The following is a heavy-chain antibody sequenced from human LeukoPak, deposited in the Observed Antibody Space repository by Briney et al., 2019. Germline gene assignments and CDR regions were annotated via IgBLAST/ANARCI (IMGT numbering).Heavy chain of an antibody. V-gene: IGHV1-18*01. CDR3: ARDGMVRGVIIANNWFDP. D-gene: IGHD3-10*01. J-gene: IGHJ5*02. CDR2: ISAYNGNT. Sequence: ASVKVSCKASGYTFTSYGISWVRRAPGQGLEWMGWISAYNGNTNYAQKLQGRVTMTTDTSTSTAYMELRSLRSDDTAVYYCARDGMVRGVIIANNWFDPWGQGTLVTVSS. CDR1: GYTFTSYG.